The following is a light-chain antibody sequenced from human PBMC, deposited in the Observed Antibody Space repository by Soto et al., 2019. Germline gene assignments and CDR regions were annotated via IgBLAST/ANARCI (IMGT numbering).Light chain of an antibody. Sequence: ETVMTQSPATLSVSPGERATLSCRASQSVSSNLAWYQQKLGQAPRLLIYGASTRATDIPARFSGSGSGTEFTLTIRRLQPEDFAVYYCQPYNDWPPPLTFGGGTKVEIK. J-gene: IGKJ4*01. CDR2: GAS. V-gene: IGKV3-15*01. CDR3: QPYNDWPPPLT. CDR1: QSVSSN.